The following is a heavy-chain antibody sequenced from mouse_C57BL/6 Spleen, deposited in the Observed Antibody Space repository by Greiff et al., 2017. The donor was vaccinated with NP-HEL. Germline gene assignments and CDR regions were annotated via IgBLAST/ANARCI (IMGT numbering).Heavy chain of an antibody. CDR3: AKDYYGSRRDWYFDV. Sequence: QVQLQQSGAELVKPGASVKISCKASGYSFSSYWMNWVKQRPGKGLEWIGQIYPGDGDTNYNGKFKGKATLTADKSSSTAYMQHSSLTSEDSAVYFCAKDYYGSRRDWYFDVWGTGTTVTVSS. CDR2: IYPGDGDT. CDR1: GYSFSSYW. J-gene: IGHJ1*03. V-gene: IGHV1-80*01. D-gene: IGHD1-1*01.